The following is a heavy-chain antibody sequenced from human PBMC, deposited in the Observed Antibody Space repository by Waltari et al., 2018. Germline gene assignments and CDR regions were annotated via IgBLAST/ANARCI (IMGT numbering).Heavy chain of an antibody. D-gene: IGHD3-10*01. Sequence: QVQLQESGPGLVKPSETLSLTCTVSGGSISSHYWSWIRQPPGKGLEWIGYIYYSGSTNYNPSLKRRVTISVDTSKNQFSLKLSSVTAADTAVYYCAGPADGSGSYYSWGQGTLVTVSS. CDR3: AGPADGSGSYYS. CDR1: GGSISSHY. J-gene: IGHJ4*02. V-gene: IGHV4-59*11. CDR2: IYYSGST.